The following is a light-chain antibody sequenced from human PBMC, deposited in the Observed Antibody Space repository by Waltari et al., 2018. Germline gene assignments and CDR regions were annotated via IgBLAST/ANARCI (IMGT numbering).Light chain of an antibody. J-gene: IGKJ2*01. CDR2: AAS. Sequence: DIQMTQSPSPLSASVGDRVTIHCRASRVIANSLAWYQQEPGKAPKLLIYAASYLESGVPPRFSGSGSGTVYTLTISSLQPEDFATYYCQHYYNVPPYSFGQGTKLEIK. V-gene: IGKV1-NL1*01. CDR1: RVIANS. CDR3: QHYYNVPPYS.